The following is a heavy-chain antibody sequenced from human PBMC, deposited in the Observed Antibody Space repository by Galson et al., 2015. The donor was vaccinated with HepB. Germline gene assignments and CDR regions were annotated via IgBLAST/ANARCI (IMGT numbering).Heavy chain of an antibody. CDR1: GFTFSNYA. Sequence: SLRLSCAASGFTFSNYAMAWVRQAPGKGLEWVSAISDIGATYYADSVKGRFTISRDNSKNTVFLQMSTLRAEDTAVYYCVKDTSYALGYWGQGTLVTVSS. V-gene: IGHV3-23*01. CDR2: ISDIGAT. D-gene: IGHD3-16*01. J-gene: IGHJ4*02. CDR3: VKDTSYALGY.